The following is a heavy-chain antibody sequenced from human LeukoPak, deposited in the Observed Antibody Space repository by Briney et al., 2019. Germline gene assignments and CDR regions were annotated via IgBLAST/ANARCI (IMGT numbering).Heavy chain of an antibody. CDR1: GGSINNYY. V-gene: IGHV4-59*01. Sequence: SETLTLTCSVSGGSINNYYWSWIPQAPGKRLEWIGSVYHTGSTDYNPSLRSPGTISVDTSKNHFSLKVTSVTAADTAIYYCTRDRLGGAVASWIPDYWGQGILVTVSS. D-gene: IGHD3-3*01. J-gene: IGHJ4*02. CDR2: VYHTGST. CDR3: TRDRLGGAVASWIPDY.